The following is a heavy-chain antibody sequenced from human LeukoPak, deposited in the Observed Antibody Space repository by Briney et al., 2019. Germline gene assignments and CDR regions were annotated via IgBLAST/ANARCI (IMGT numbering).Heavy chain of an antibody. CDR3: ARDGSSSFDY. Sequence: PGGSLRLSCAASGFTFGSYSMNWVRQAPGKGLEWVSSISSSSSYIYYADSVKGRFTISRDNAKNSLYLQMNSLRAEDTAVYYCARDGSSSFDYWGQGTLVTVST. V-gene: IGHV3-21*01. CDR1: GFTFGSYS. J-gene: IGHJ4*02. CDR2: ISSSSSYI. D-gene: IGHD6-6*01.